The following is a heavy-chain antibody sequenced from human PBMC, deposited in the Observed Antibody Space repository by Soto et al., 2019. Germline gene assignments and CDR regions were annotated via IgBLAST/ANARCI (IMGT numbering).Heavy chain of an antibody. CDR3: ATGRAGGSVYYYRTYFAY. J-gene: IGHJ4*02. CDR1: GFPFSSYA. V-gene: IGHV3-23*01. CDR2: ISGSGGST. D-gene: IGHD3-22*01. Sequence: GGSLRLSCASSGFPFSSYAMIWVRQAPGKGLEWVSAISGSGGSTYYADSVKGRFTISRDNSKNTLYLQMNSLRAEDTAVYYCATGRAGGSVYYYRTYFAYWGQGTLVPVSS.